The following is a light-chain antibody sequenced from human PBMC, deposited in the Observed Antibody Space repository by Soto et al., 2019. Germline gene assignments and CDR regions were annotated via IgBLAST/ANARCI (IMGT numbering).Light chain of an antibody. J-gene: IGKJ4*01. V-gene: IGKV3-15*01. Sequence: EMVMTQSPATLSVSPGERATLSCRASQSVSSNLAWYQQKPGQAPRLLIYGASTRATGIPARFSGSGSGTEFTLTISSLQSEYFAVYYCQQYNNWPPLTFGGGTKVEIK. CDR3: QQYNNWPPLT. CDR2: GAS. CDR1: QSVSSN.